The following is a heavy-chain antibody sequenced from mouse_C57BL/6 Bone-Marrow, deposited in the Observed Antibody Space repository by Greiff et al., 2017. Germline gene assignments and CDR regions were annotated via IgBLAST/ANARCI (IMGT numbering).Heavy chain of an antibody. CDR2: INPNYGTT. D-gene: IGHD2-4*01. CDR3: ARGYDYDYALDY. Sequence: EVHLVESGPELVKPGASVKISCKASGYSFTDYNMNWVKQSNGKSLEWIGVINPNYGTTSYNQKFKGKATLTVDQSSSTAYMQLKSLTSEDSAVYYCARGYDYDYALDYWGQRTSVTVSS. CDR1: GYSFTDYN. V-gene: IGHV1-39*01. J-gene: IGHJ4*01.